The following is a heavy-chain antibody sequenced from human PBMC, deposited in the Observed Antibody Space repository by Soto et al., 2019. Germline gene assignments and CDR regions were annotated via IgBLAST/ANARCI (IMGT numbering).Heavy chain of an antibody. J-gene: IGHJ4*02. D-gene: IGHD3-22*01. CDR3: ARRGSSGYYGY. Sequence: SETLSLTCTVSGGSISSYYWSWIRQPPGKGLEWIGYIYYSGSTNYNPSLKSRVTISVDTSKNQFSLKLSSVTAADTAVYYCARRGSSGYYGYWCQGTLVTVSS. CDR2: IYYSGST. CDR1: GGSISSYY. V-gene: IGHV4-59*01.